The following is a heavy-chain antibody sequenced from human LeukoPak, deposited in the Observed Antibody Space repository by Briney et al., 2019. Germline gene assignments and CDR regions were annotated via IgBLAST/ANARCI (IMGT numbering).Heavy chain of an antibody. Sequence: GGSLRLSCAASGFTFSTYGMHWVRQAPGKGLEWVAVISYDVSNKYYADSVKGRFTISRDNSKNTLYLQMNSLRAEDTAVYYCATGSGLWSPDYWGQGTLVTVSS. J-gene: IGHJ4*02. D-gene: IGHD5-18*01. CDR1: GFTFSTYG. CDR3: ATGSGLWSPDY. CDR2: ISYDVSNK. V-gene: IGHV3-30*03.